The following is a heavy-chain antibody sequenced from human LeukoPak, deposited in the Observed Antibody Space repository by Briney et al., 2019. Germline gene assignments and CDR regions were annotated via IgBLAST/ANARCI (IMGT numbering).Heavy chain of an antibody. Sequence: PSETLSLTCTVSGGSISSYYWSWIRQPAGKGLEWIGRIYTSGSTNYNPSLKSRVTMSVDTSKNQFSLKLSSVTAADTAVYYCARIVVVPAAIGNYYYYMDVWGKGTTVTVSS. V-gene: IGHV4-4*07. CDR3: ARIVVVPAAIGNYYYYMDV. CDR1: GGSISSYY. CDR2: IYTSGST. D-gene: IGHD2-2*02. J-gene: IGHJ6*03.